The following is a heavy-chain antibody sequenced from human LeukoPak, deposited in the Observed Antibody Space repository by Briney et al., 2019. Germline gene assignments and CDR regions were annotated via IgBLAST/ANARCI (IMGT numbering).Heavy chain of an antibody. Sequence: PGGSLRLSCAASGFTFSSYGMHWVRQPPGKGLEWIGSIYYSGSTYYNPSLKSRVTISVDTSKNQFSLKLSSVTAADTAVYYCARGVNQYSGKPYYFDYWGQGTLVTVSS. V-gene: IGHV4-39*07. CDR1: GFTFSSYG. J-gene: IGHJ4*02. CDR2: IYYSGST. D-gene: IGHD4-23*01. CDR3: ARGVNQYSGKPYYFDY.